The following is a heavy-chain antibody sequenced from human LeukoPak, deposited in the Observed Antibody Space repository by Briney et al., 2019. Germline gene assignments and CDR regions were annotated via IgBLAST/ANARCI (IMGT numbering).Heavy chain of an antibody. CDR3: ARGKMVFDY. Sequence: GRSLRLSWAASGFTFSSYAMHWVRQAPGKGLEWVAVISYDGSNKYYADSVKGRFTISRDNSKNTLYLQMNSLRAEDTAVYYCARGKMVFDYWGQGTLVTVSS. CDR2: ISYDGSNK. V-gene: IGHV3-30-3*01. J-gene: IGHJ4*02. CDR1: GFTFSSYA. D-gene: IGHD5-24*01.